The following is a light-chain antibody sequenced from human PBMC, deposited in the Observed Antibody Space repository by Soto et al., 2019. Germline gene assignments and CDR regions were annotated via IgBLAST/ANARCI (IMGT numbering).Light chain of an antibody. CDR2: TNN. J-gene: IGLJ2*01. CDR1: SSNIGSNT. CDR3: AAWDDSLNGVV. Sequence: QSVLTQPPSASGTPGQRVTISCSGSSSNIGSNTVNWYQQLPGTAPKLLMYTNNQRPSGVPDRFSGSKSGTSASLAISGLQSEDEADYDGAAWDDSLNGVVFGGGTKLTGL. V-gene: IGLV1-44*01.